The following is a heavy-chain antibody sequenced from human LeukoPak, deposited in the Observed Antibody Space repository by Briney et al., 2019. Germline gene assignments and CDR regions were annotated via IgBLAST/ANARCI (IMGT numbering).Heavy chain of an antibody. CDR2: ISGSGGST. V-gene: IGHV3-23*01. Sequence: GGSLRLSCAASGFTFSSYAMSWVRQAPGKGLEWVSAISGSGGSTYYADSVKGRFTISRNNSKNTLYLQMNSLRAEDTAVYYCANGKQQLVPSDYWGQGTLVTVSS. CDR3: ANGKQQLVPSDY. D-gene: IGHD6-13*01. CDR1: GFTFSSYA. J-gene: IGHJ4*02.